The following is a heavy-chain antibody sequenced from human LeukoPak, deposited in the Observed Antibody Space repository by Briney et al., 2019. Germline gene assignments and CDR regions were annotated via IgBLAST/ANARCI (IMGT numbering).Heavy chain of an antibody. V-gene: IGHV5-51*01. CDR1: GYSFTSYW. Sequence: GESLKISCKGSGYSFTSYWIGWVRQMPGKGLEWMGIIYAADSDTRYSPSFQGQVTISADNSISTAYLQWSSLKASDSAMYYCARTNYGSGSSYKGWFDPWGRGTLVTVSS. J-gene: IGHJ5*02. CDR3: ARTNYGSGSSYKGWFDP. D-gene: IGHD3-10*01. CDR2: IYAADSDT.